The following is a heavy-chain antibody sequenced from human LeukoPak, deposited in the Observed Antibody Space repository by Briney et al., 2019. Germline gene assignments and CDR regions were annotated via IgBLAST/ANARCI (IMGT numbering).Heavy chain of an antibody. V-gene: IGHV3-7*04. J-gene: IGHJ4*02. CDR2: IKEDGSEK. Sequence: PGGSLRLSCAASEFTFNRYWMSWVRQAPGKGLEWVANIKEDGSEKYYVDSVKGRFTISRDNAKNSLYLQMNSLRAEDTAVYYCARDTAVAGLYGYWGQGTLVTVSS. D-gene: IGHD6-19*01. CDR1: EFTFNRYW. CDR3: ARDTAVAGLYGY.